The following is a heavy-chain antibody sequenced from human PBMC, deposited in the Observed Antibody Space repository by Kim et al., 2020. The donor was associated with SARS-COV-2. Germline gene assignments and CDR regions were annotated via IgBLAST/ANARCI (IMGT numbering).Heavy chain of an antibody. D-gene: IGHD3-16*01. V-gene: IGHV3-23*01. CDR3: VIANGGAVVGFHI. CDR2: ISDHSAT. CDR1: GFAFHTFA. Sequence: GGSLRLSCATSGFAFHTFAMAWVRRAPGKGLEWLSFISDHSATYYVDSVRGRFTISSDTSKNTLYLQMNNLSVEDAAVYYCVIANGGAVVGFHIGGQGTL. J-gene: IGHJ4*02.